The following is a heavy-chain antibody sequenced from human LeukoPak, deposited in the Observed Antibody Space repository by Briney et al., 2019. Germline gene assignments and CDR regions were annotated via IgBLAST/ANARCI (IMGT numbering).Heavy chain of an antibody. J-gene: IGHJ4*02. CDR2: IYYSGST. CDR3: ARFMYQLVEVDY. V-gene: IGHV4-30-4*08. CDR1: GGSISSGDYY. D-gene: IGHD2-2*01. Sequence: PSETLSLTCTVSGGSISSGDYYWSWIRQPPGKGLEWIGYIYYSGSTYYNPSLKSRVTISVDTSKNQFSLKLSSVTAADTAVYYCARFMYQLVEVDYWGQGTLVTVSS.